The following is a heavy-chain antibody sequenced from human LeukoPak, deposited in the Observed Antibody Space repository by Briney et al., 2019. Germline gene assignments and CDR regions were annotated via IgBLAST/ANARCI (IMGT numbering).Heavy chain of an antibody. Sequence: GASVKVSCKASGYTFTGCYMHWVRQAPGQGLEWMGWINPNSGGTNYAQKFQGRVTMTRDTSISTAYMELSRLRSDDTAVYYCAKAAAGSQHSYYYYYYLDVWGTGTTVTISS. D-gene: IGHD6-13*01. CDR3: AKAAAGSQHSYYYYYYLDV. J-gene: IGHJ6*03. V-gene: IGHV1-2*02. CDR2: INPNSGGT. CDR1: GYTFTGCY.